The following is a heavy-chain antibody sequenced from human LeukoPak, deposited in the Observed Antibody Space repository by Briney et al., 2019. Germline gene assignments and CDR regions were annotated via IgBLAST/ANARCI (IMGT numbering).Heavy chain of an antibody. CDR3: ARMEKFYYGSGGFSPPLMDV. CDR1: GLNFNSHT. CDR2: ISSDSNSI. Sequence: PGGSLRLSCVASGLNFNSHTMKWVRQAPGKGLEWVSSISSDSNSIYHADSVKGRFTISRDNAKNSLYLQMNSLRAGGTAVYYCARMEKFYYGSGGFSPPLMDVWGQGTTVIVSS. D-gene: IGHD3-10*01. V-gene: IGHV3-21*01. J-gene: IGHJ6*02.